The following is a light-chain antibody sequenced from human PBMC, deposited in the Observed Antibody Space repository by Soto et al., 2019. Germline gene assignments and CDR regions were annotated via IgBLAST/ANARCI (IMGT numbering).Light chain of an antibody. V-gene: IGLV2-8*01. CDR3: SSYAGSNAGTNTVV. CDR1: SSDVGGSNF. J-gene: IGLJ3*02. CDR2: GVS. Sequence: QSVLTQPPSASGSPGQSVTISCTGTSSDVGGSNFVSWYQQYPGKAPKLMIYGVSKRPSGVPDRFSGAKSGNTASLTVSGLQAEDEADYYCSSYAGSNAGTNTVVFGGGTKLTVL.